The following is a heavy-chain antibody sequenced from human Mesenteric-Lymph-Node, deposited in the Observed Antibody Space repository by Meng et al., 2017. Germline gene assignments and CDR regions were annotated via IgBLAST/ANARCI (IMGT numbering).Heavy chain of an antibody. CDR1: GYIFNNYG. D-gene: IGHD4-17*01. J-gene: IGHJ5*02. V-gene: IGHV1-18*01. Sequence: QVQLVQSGAEVKKPGASVKVSCKASGYIFNNYGVSWVRQAPGQGPEWMGWISAYNGNTNYAQNFQGRFTMTTDTSTSTAYMELRSLRSDDTAVYYCARDEDYGDYRIWFDPWGQGTLVTVSS. CDR2: ISAYNGNT. CDR3: ARDEDYGDYRIWFDP.